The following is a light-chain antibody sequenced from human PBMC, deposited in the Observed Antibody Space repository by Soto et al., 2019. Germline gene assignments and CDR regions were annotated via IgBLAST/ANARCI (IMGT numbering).Light chain of an antibody. V-gene: IGKV1-5*03. J-gene: IGKJ1*01. CDR3: QQYDSSWT. Sequence: DIQMTQSPSTLSASVVDRVTITCRASQSISSWLAWYQQKPGKAPKLLIYKASSLESGVPSRFSGSGSGTEFTLTISSLQPDDFATYYCQQYDSSWTFGQGTKVDIK. CDR2: KAS. CDR1: QSISSW.